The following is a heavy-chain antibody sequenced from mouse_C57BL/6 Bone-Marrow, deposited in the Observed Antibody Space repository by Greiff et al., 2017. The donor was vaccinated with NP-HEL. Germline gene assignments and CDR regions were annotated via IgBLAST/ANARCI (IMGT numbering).Heavy chain of an antibody. CDR1: GFTFSDYG. CDR2: ISSGSSTI. CDR3: ARGDYYGSSAPFAY. V-gene: IGHV5-17*01. J-gene: IGHJ3*01. D-gene: IGHD1-1*01. Sequence: EVMLVESGGGLVKPGGSLKLSCAASGFTFSDYGMHWVRQAPEKGLEWVAYISSGSSTIYYADTVKGRFTISRDNAKNTLFLQMTSLRSEDTAMYYCARGDYYGSSAPFAYWGQGTLVTVSA.